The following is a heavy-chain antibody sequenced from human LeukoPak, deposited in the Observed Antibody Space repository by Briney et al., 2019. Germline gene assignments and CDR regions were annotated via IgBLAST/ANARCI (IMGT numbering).Heavy chain of an antibody. V-gene: IGHV3-48*04. Sequence: GGSLRRSCAASGCTLSSDSMNWVRQAAGKGMEWVSYISSSSSTIYYADSVKGRFTISRDNAKNSLYLQMNSLRAEDTAVYYCARDSPHPYDSSGYSPDTPFDSWGQGTLVTVSS. J-gene: IGHJ4*02. D-gene: IGHD3-22*01. CDR1: GCTLSSDS. CDR2: ISSSSSTI. CDR3: ARDSPHPYDSSGYSPDTPFDS.